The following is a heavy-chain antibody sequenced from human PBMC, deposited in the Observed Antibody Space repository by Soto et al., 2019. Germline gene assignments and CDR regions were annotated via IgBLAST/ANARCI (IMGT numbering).Heavy chain of an antibody. D-gene: IGHD3-22*01. CDR2: VAYDGSKT. CDR1: GFTFSSNG. Sequence: QVQLVESGGGVVQPGRSLRLTCAASGFTFSSNGMHWVSQAPGKGLEWVALVAYDGSKTYYGDSVRGRFTTSRDNSENTLYLQMNSLRAEATAVYYCARWVGGSMYDNSGKYDSWGQGTLVTVSS. CDR3: ARWVGGSMYDNSGKYDS. J-gene: IGHJ5*01. V-gene: IGHV3-30*03.